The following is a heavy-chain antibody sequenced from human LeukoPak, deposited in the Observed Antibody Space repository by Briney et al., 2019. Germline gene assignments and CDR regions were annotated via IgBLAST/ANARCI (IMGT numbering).Heavy chain of an antibody. CDR1: GLPISDFA. CDR3: AKESGKFDY. Sequence: PGRSLRLSCVASGLPISDFAMHWVRGAPGKGLDWVSLISGDGVSTFYADSVKGRDSISRDNSKNSLYLEMNSLRTEDAAMYYCAKESGKFDYWGQGTLVAVSS. V-gene: IGHV3-43*02. CDR2: ISGDGVST. J-gene: IGHJ4*02.